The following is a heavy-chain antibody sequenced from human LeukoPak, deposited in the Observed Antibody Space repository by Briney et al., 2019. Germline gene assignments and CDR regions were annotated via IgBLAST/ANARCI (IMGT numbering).Heavy chain of an antibody. D-gene: IGHD6-6*01. Sequence: GGSLRLSCAASGFTFSSYWMHWVRQAPGKGLVWVSRINSDGSSTSYADSVKGRFTISRDNAKNSLYLQMNSLRAEDTAVYYCARRVGYSSSSAEGYFDYWGQGTLVTVSS. CDR1: GFTFSSYW. J-gene: IGHJ4*02. CDR3: ARRVGYSSSSAEGYFDY. CDR2: INSDGSST. V-gene: IGHV3-74*01.